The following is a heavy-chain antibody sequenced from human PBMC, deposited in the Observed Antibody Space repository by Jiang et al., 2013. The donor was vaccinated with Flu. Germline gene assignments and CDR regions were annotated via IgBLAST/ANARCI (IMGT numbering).Heavy chain of an antibody. J-gene: IGHJ4*02. V-gene: IGHV4-30-4*01. Sequence: GSGLVKPSQTLSLTCTVSGGSISRGDYYWSWIRQPPGKGLEFIAYTYDSGDTFYNPSLKSRVTISADTSKNQFSLRLASVTAADTGVYFCARKPVFGVVDSWGPG. CDR3: ARKPVFGVVDS. CDR2: TYDSGDT. CDR1: GGSISRGDYY. D-gene: IGHD3-3*01.